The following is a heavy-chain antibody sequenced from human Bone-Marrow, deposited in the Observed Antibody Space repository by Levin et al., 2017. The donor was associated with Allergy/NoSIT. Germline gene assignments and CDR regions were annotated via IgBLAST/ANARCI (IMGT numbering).Heavy chain of an antibody. CDR3: ASPRTVATIIGNDYYYYGMDV. CDR1: GGTFSSYA. Sequence: SVKVSCKASGGTFSSYAISWVRQAPGQGLEWMGGIIPIFGTANYAQKFQGRVTITADESTSTAYMELSSLRSEDTAVYYCASPRTVATIIGNDYYYYGMDVWGQGTTVTVSS. J-gene: IGHJ6*02. D-gene: IGHD5-12*01. V-gene: IGHV1-69*13. CDR2: IIPIFGTA.